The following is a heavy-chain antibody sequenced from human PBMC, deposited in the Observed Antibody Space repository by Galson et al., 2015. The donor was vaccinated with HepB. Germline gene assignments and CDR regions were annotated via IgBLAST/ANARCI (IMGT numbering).Heavy chain of an antibody. V-gene: IGHV3-66*02. CDR2: IYSGGST. J-gene: IGHJ6*02. Sequence: SLRLSCAASGFTVSSNYMSWVRQAPGKGLEWVSVIYSGGSTYYADSVKGRFTISRDNSKNTLYLQMNSLRAEDTAVYYCARGYCSSTSCPFYYYYGMDVWGQGTTVTVSS. CDR1: GFTVSSNY. CDR3: ARGYCSSTSCPFYYYYGMDV. D-gene: IGHD2-2*01.